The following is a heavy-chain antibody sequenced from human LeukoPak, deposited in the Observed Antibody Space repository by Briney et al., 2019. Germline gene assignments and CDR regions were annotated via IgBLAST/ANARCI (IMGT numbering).Heavy chain of an antibody. J-gene: IGHJ4*02. CDR1: GGSFSGYY. CDR2: INHSGST. V-gene: IGHV4-34*01. D-gene: IGHD6-19*01. Sequence: SETLSLTCAVSGGSFSGYYWSWIRQPPGKGLEWMGEINHSGSTNYNPSLKSRVTISVDTSKNQFSLKLSSVTAADTAVYYCARRQSSGWYGPAFDYWGQGTLVTVSS. CDR3: ARRQSSGWYGPAFDY.